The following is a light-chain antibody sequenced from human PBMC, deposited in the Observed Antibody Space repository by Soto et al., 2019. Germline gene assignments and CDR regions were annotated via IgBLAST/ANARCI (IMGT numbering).Light chain of an antibody. CDR2: GAS. Sequence: EIVLTQSPANLSLSPGDRATLSCRASQSVSSYLAWYQQKPGQAPRLLIYGASTRATGIPARFSGSGSGTDFTLTISSLEPEDFAVYYCQQRTNWRITFGQGTRLEIK. J-gene: IGKJ5*01. V-gene: IGKV3-11*01. CDR1: QSVSSY. CDR3: QQRTNWRIT.